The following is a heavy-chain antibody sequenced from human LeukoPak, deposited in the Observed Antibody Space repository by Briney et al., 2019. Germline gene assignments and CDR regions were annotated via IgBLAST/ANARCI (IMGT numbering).Heavy chain of an antibody. J-gene: IGHJ4*02. CDR1: GFTSSSYG. CDR2: ISYDGSNK. Sequence: GGSLRLSCAASGFTSSSYGMHWVRQAPGKGLEWVAVISYDGSNKYYADSVKGRFTISRDNSKNTLYLQMNSLRAEDTAVYYCAKDVSGGFDYWGQGTLVTVSS. CDR3: AKDVSGGFDY. V-gene: IGHV3-30*18. D-gene: IGHD1-26*01.